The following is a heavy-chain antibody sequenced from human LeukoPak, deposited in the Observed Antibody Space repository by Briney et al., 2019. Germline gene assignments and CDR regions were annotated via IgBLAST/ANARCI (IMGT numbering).Heavy chain of an antibody. D-gene: IGHD2-21*02. J-gene: IGHJ3*02. CDR3: ARDGVTQVDDAFDI. CDR2: ISYDGSNK. CDR1: GFTFSSYA. V-gene: IGHV3-30*04. Sequence: GRSLRLSCAVSGFTFSSYAMHWVRQAPGKGLEWVAVISYDGSNKYYADSVKGRFTISRDNSKNTLYLQMNSLRAEDTAVYYCARDGVTQVDDAFDIWGQGTMVTVSS.